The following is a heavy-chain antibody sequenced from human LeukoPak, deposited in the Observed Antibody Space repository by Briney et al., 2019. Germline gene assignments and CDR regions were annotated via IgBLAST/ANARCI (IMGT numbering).Heavy chain of an antibody. Sequence: SETLSLTCTVSGASITSSDHYWSWLRQPPGTGLEWLGYIYYSGSTNYNPSLKSRVTISVDTSKNQFSLKLSSVTAADTAVYYCARSPAGIAVAAWFDPWGQGTLVTVSS. D-gene: IGHD6-19*01. CDR2: IYYSGST. V-gene: IGHV4-61*05. CDR3: ARSPAGIAVAAWFDP. CDR1: GASITSSDHY. J-gene: IGHJ5*02.